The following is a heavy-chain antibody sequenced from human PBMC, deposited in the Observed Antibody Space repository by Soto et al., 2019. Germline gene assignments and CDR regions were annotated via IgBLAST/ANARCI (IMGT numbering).Heavy chain of an antibody. CDR3: TRQVRRGWLDP. CDR2: ISSTSNYI. Sequence: ESGGGLVKPGGSLRVSCAASGFTFSTYTMNWVRQAPGKGLEWVSSISSTSNYIYYADSVKGRFTISRDKAKKSLFLQMNSLRAEDMAIYYCTRQVRRGWLDPCGQGTLVTVSS. V-gene: IGHV3-21*01. CDR1: GFTFSTYT. J-gene: IGHJ5*02.